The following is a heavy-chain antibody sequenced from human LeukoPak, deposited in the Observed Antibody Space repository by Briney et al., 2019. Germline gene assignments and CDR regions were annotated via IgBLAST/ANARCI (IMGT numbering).Heavy chain of an antibody. CDR1: GYTFTSYG. CDR2: ISAYNGNT. Sequence: GASVKVSCKASGYTFTSYGISWGRQAPGQGLEWMGWISAYNGNTTYAQKLQGRVTMTTDTSTSTAYMELRSLRSDDTAVYYCARLPKFYDSSGYLPDDYWGQGTLVTVSP. D-gene: IGHD3-22*01. J-gene: IGHJ4*02. CDR3: ARLPKFYDSSGYLPDDY. V-gene: IGHV1-18*01.